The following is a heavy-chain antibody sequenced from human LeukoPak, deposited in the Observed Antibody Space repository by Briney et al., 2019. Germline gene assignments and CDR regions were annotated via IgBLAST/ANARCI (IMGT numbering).Heavy chain of an antibody. CDR3: ARVGSSGGYYYYMDV. Sequence: GGALRPSCSASGFTFISYSMNWGRKAPGKGGGGVSSISSSSSYIYYADSVKGRFTISRDNAKNSLYLQMNSLRAEDTAVYYCARVGSSGGYYYYMDVWGKGTTVTVSS. D-gene: IGHD1-26*01. J-gene: IGHJ6*03. V-gene: IGHV3-21*01. CDR2: ISSSSSYI. CDR1: GFTFISYS.